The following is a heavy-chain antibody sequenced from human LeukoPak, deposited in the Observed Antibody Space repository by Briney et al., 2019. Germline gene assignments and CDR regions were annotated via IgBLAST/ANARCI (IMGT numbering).Heavy chain of an antibody. Sequence: SETLSLTCTVSGGSISSGDYYWSWIRQPPGKGLEWIGYIYYSGSTYYNPSLKSRVTISVDTSKNQFSLKLSSVTAADTAVYYCARAPQPGYYYYYGMDVWGQGTTVTVSS. D-gene: IGHD1-14*01. CDR2: IYYSGST. J-gene: IGHJ6*02. V-gene: IGHV4-30-4*01. CDR3: ARAPQPGYYYYYGMDV. CDR1: GGSISSGDYY.